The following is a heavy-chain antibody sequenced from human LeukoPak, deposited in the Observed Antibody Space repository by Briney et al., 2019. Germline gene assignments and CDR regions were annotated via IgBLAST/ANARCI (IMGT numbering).Heavy chain of an antibody. J-gene: IGHJ3*02. CDR1: SGSISNYY. D-gene: IGHD3-3*01. CDR2: IYSSGST. V-gene: IGHV4-59*01. Sequence: SETLSLTCTISSGSISNYYWSWIRQPPGKGLEWIGFIYSSGSTNYNPSLKSRVTISVDTSKNQFSLKLSSVTAADTAVYYCARENYEGYAFDIWGQGTMVTVSS. CDR3: ARENYEGYAFDI.